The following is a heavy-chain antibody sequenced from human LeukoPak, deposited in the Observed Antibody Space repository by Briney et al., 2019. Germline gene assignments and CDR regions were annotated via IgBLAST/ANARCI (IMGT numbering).Heavy chain of an antibody. CDR1: GFTFSDYG. Sequence: GGSLRLSCAASGFTFSDYGMVWVRQAPGKGLEWVSFISSSRSYIYYADSVKGRFTISRDNAKNSLYLQMNSLRAEDTAVYYCAELGITMIGGVWGKGTTVTISS. D-gene: IGHD3-10*02. CDR3: AELGITMIGGV. V-gene: IGHV3-21*01. J-gene: IGHJ6*04. CDR2: ISSSRSYI.